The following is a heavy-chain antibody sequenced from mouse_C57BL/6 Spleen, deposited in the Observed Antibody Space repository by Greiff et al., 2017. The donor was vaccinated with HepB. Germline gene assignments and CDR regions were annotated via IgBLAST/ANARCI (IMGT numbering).Heavy chain of an antibody. CDR1: GFPFNTYA. J-gene: IGHJ2*01. CDR3: VREGGVTRPYYFDY. Sequence: GGGLVQPKGSLKLSCAASGFPFNTYAMHWVRQAPGKGLEWVARIRSKSSNYATYYADSVKDRFTISRDDSQSMLYLQMNNLKTEDTAMYYCVREGGVTRPYYFDYWGQGTTLTVSS. V-gene: IGHV10-3*01. D-gene: IGHD2-5*01. CDR2: IRSKSSNYAT.